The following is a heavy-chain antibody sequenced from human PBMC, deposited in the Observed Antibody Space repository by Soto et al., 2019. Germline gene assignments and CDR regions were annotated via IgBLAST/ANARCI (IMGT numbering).Heavy chain of an antibody. Sequence: ASVKVSCKASGYTFTSYDIXWVRQATGQGLEWMGWMNPNSGNTGYAQKFQGRVTMTRNTSISTAYMELSSLRSEDTAVDYCARSGANYDFWIGYYNYYYYYMDVWGKGTTVTVSS. CDR2: MNPNSGNT. D-gene: IGHD3-3*01. V-gene: IGHV1-8*01. J-gene: IGHJ6*03. CDR3: ARSGANYDFWIGYYNYYYYYMDV. CDR1: GYTFTSYD.